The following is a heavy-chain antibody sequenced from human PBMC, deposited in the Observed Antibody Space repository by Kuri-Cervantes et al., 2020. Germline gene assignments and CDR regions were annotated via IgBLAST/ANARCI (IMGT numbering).Heavy chain of an antibody. CDR1: GFTFSSYS. CDR3: ARDVPPGACTGGYCYLSY. Sequence: GESLKISCAASGFTFSSYSMNWVRQAPGKGLEWVSYISSSSSTIYYADSVKGRFTISRDNSKNTLYLQMNSLRAEDTAVYYCARDVPPGACTGGYCYLSYWGHGTLVTVSS. J-gene: IGHJ4*01. V-gene: IGHV3-48*01. CDR2: ISSSSSTI. D-gene: IGHD2-15*01.